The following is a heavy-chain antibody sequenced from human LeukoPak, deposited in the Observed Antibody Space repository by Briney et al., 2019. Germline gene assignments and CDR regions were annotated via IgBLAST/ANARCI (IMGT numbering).Heavy chain of an antibody. D-gene: IGHD1-1*01. CDR3: AKDGQADWNPNY. V-gene: IGHV3-23*01. J-gene: IGHJ4*02. Sequence: GGSLRLSCAASGFTFSHFAMSWVRQAPGKGLHWVSGIGGSGVTTYYADSVKGRFTISRDDSKNTLYLQMDSLRAEDTAVYFCAKDGQADWNPNYWGQGTLVTVSS. CDR2: IGGSGVTT. CDR1: GFTFSHFA.